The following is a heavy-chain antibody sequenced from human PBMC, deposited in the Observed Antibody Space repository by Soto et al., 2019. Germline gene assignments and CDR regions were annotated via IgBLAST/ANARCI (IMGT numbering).Heavy chain of an antibody. D-gene: IGHD3-3*01. V-gene: IGHV3-23*01. CDR1: GFTFSSYA. Sequence: PGGSLRLSCAASGFTFSSYAMSWVRQAPGKGLEWVSAISGSGGSTYYADSVKGRFTISRDNSKNTLYLQMNSLRAEDTAVYYCAKNDAYDFWSGYYHFGYWGQGTLVTVSS. J-gene: IGHJ4*02. CDR2: ISGSGGST. CDR3: AKNDAYDFWSGYYHFGY.